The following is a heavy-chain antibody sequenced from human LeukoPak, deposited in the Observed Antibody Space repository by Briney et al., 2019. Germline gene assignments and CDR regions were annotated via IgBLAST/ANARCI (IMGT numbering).Heavy chain of an antibody. Sequence: PGGSLRLSCAASGFTFSGSAMHWVRQASGKGLQWVGRIRSKANSYATAYAASVESRFHISRDDSKNTAYLQMNSLKTEDAAVYYCTTKWDSSVYYYVGFDYWGQGTMVTVSS. D-gene: IGHD3-22*01. CDR1: GFTFSGSA. CDR2: IRSKANSYAT. V-gene: IGHV3-73*01. J-gene: IGHJ4*02. CDR3: TTKWDSSVYYYVGFDY.